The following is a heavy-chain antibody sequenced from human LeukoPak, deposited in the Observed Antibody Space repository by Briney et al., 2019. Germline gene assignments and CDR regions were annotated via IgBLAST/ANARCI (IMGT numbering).Heavy chain of an antibody. Sequence: ASVKASCKASGYTFTGYYIFWVRQAPGQGLEWMGWINPNSGGTNYAQKFQGRVTMTRDTSISTAYMELSRLRSDDTAVFYCTRGHHYFASGSYYNFWGQGTLVTVSS. J-gene: IGHJ4*02. D-gene: IGHD3-10*01. V-gene: IGHV1-2*02. CDR1: GYTFTGYY. CDR2: INPNSGGT. CDR3: TRGHHYFASGSYYNF.